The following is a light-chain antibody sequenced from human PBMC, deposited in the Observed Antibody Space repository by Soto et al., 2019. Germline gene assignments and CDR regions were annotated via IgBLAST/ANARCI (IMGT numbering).Light chain of an antibody. CDR3: QQANGFPVT. CDR2: SIS. J-gene: IGKJ4*01. CDR1: QDVSTW. V-gene: IGKV1-12*01. Sequence: DIPMTQSPSSVSASVGDRVTITCRASQDVSTWLAWYQQKPGKAPKLLVYSISSLQSGDPSRFSGSGSGTDFTLTIGSLQPEDFATDYCQQANGFPVTFGGGTRVEIK.